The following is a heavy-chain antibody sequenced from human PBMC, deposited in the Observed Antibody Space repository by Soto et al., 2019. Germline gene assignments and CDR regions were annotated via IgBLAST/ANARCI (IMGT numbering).Heavy chain of an antibody. Sequence: QVQLQESGPGLVKPSETLSLTCTVSGGSINSYYWSWIRQPPGKGLEWIGYIFYSGSTNYNPSLKSRVTMSVYTSNNQFSLRLSSVTAADTAVYYCARHASSDSPFDPWGQGTLVTVSS. J-gene: IGHJ5*02. D-gene: IGHD6-25*01. CDR3: ARHASSDSPFDP. V-gene: IGHV4-59*08. CDR2: IFYSGST. CDR1: GGSINSYY.